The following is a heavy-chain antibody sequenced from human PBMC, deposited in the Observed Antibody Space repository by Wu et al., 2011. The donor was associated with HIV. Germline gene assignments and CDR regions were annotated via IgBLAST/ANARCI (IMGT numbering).Heavy chain of an antibody. CDR2: ISGYNGNT. CDR1: GYRFASYG. CDR3: ARDGGGSGSLPFDY. J-gene: IGHJ4*02. Sequence: QAQLEQSGAEVKKPGASVKVSCKASGYRFASYGINWVRQAPGQGLEWMGWISGYNGNTNYAEKFQGRLTMTTDTITTTAFMELRSLRSNDTAVYFCARDGGGSGSLPFDYWGQGTLVTVSS. V-gene: IGHV1-18*01. D-gene: IGHD3-10*01.